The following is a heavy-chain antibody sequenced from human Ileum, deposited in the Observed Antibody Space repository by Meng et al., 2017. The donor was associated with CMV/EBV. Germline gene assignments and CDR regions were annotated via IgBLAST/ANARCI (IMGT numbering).Heavy chain of an antibody. CDR1: GASISSGDYY. V-gene: IGHV4-30-4*08. CDR2: IFFSGNT. Sequence: VQRQGPGPGLVKPSQTLSLSSTVSGASISSGDYYWGWIRQPPGKGLEWIGYIFFSGNTYYNPSLNNRVIISIDTPRNQFSLKVDSVTAADTAVYYCARFRIAALGNLFDPWGHGTLVTVSS. CDR3: ARFRIAALGNLFDP. D-gene: IGHD6-13*01. J-gene: IGHJ5*02.